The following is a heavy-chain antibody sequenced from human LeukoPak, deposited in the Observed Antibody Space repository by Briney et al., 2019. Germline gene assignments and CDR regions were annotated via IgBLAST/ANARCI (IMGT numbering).Heavy chain of an antibody. D-gene: IGHD6-6*01. CDR1: GGSISSYY. V-gene: IGHV4-59*01. Sequence: SETLSLTCTVSGGSISSYYWSWIRQPPGKVLEWIGYIYYSGSTNYNPSLKSRVTISVDTSKNQFSLKLSSVTAADTAVYYCARLGRSSFFWREGNWFDPWGQGTLVTVSS. J-gene: IGHJ5*02. CDR2: IYYSGST. CDR3: ARLGRSSFFWREGNWFDP.